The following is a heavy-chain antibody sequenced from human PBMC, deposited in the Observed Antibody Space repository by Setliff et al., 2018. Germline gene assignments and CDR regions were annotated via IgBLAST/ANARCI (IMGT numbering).Heavy chain of an antibody. J-gene: IGHJ6*02. D-gene: IGHD5-18*01. V-gene: IGHV4-61*01. CDR3: VRDRTAYSYGLDV. CDR2: IYHNGNT. CDR1: GGSISSMSYY. Sequence: PSETLSLTCTVSGGSISSMSYYWGWIRQPPGKGLEWIGYIYHNGNTNFNPSLKTRVTMSVDTSKNQFALNLTSVTAADTAVYYCVRDRTAYSYGLDVWGQGTTVTVSS.